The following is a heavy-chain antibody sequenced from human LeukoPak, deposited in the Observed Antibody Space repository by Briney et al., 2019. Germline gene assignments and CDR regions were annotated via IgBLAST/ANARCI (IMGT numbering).Heavy chain of an antibody. CDR2: IRYDGSNK. V-gene: IGHV3-30*02. CDR3: AKDGVTMIVPGENWFDP. CDR1: GFTVSSNY. J-gene: IGHJ5*02. Sequence: GGSLRLSCAASGFTVSSNYMSWVRQAPGKGLEWVAFIRYDGSNKYYADSVKGRFTISRDNSKNTLYLQMNSLRAEDTAVYYCAKDGVTMIVPGENWFDPWGQGTLVTVSS. D-gene: IGHD3-22*01.